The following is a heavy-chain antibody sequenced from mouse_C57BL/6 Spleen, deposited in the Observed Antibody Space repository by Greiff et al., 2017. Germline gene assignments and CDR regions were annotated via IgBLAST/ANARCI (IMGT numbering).Heavy chain of an antibody. CDR2: IHPNSGST. CDR3: ARERPGSRQHFDY. J-gene: IGHJ2*01. Sequence: QVQLQQPGAELVKPGASVKLSCKASGYSFTSYWMHWVKQRPGQGLEWIGMIHPNSGSTNYNEKFKSKATLTVDKSSSTADMQLSSLTSEDSAVYYCARERPGSRQHFDYWGQGTTLTVSS. CDR1: GYSFTSYW. D-gene: IGHD4-1*01. V-gene: IGHV1-64*01.